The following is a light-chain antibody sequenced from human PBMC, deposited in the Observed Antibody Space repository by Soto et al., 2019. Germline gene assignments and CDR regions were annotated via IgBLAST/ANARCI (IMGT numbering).Light chain of an antibody. CDR1: SSNIGSNV. J-gene: IGLJ2*01. CDR3: AARDDSLNGVV. Sequence: QSVLTQPPSASGTPGQRVDISCSGSSSNIGSNVVNWYRQLPGTAPRLLIYSSDQRPSGVPDRFSGSKSGTSASLAISGLQPEDEADYYCAARDDSLNGVVFGGGTKLTVL. V-gene: IGLV1-44*01. CDR2: SSD.